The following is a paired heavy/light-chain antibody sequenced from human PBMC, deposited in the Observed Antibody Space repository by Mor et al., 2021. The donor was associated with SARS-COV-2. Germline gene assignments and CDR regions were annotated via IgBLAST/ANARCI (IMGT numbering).Heavy chain of an antibody. J-gene: IGHJ6*02. CDR3: ARVLQIFGEKHYGMDV. D-gene: IGHD3-3*01. CDR2: IIPILGIA. CDR1: GGTFSSYA. V-gene: IGHV1-69*04. Sequence: QVQLVQSGAEVKKPGSSVKVSCKASGGTFSSYAISWVRQAPGQGLEWMGRIIPILGIANYAQKFQGRVTITADKSTSTAYMELSSLRSEDTAVYYCARVLQIFGEKHYGMDVWGQGTTVTVSS.
Light chain of an antibody. CDR3: MQALQTHT. CDR1: QSLLHSNGYNY. CDR2: LGS. Sequence: DIVMTQSPLSLPVTPGEPASISCRSSQSLLHSNGYNYLDWYLQKPGQSPQLLIYLGSNRASGVPDRFSGSGSGTDFTLKISRVEAEDVGVYYCMQALQTHTFGGGTKVEIK. V-gene: IGKV2-28*01. J-gene: IGKJ4*01.